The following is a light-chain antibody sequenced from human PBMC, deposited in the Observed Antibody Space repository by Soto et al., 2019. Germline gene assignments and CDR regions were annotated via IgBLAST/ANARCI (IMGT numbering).Light chain of an antibody. J-gene: IGLJ2*01. CDR2: EVS. Sequence: QSALTQPASVSGSPGQSITISCTGASSDVGGYDYVSWYQHHPGKAPKLLIYEVSNRPSGVSNRFSGSKSGNTAALTISGRHAEDEADYYGSSSTSSSTLFGGGTKLTVL. CDR3: SSSTSSSTL. V-gene: IGLV2-14*01. CDR1: SSDVGGYDY.